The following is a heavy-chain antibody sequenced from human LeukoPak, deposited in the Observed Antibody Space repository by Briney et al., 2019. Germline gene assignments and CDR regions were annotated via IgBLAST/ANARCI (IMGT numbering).Heavy chain of an antibody. CDR2: ISGSGTGT. J-gene: IGHJ5*02. D-gene: IGHD3-3*01. V-gene: IGHV3-23*01. CDR1: GFIFRSYA. Sequence: GESLRLSCTASGFIFRSYAMSWVRQAPGKGLEWVSAISGSGTGTYYADSVKGRFTISRDNSEHSLYLQMNSLRAEDTAVYYCAKHNDFWSGSEFDPWGQGTLVTVSS. CDR3: AKHNDFWSGSEFDP.